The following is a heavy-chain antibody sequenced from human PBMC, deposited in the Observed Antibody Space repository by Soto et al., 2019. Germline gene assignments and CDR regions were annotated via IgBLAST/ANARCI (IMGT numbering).Heavy chain of an antibody. D-gene: IGHD6-6*01. CDR1: GFTFSSYA. Sequence: GGSRRLSCAASGFTFSSYAMSWVRQAPGKGLEWVSAISGSGGSTYYADSVKGRFTISRDNSKNTLYLQMNSLRAEDTAVYYCAKASGGYSSSSDYWGQGTLVTVSS. V-gene: IGHV3-23*01. CDR3: AKASGGYSSSSDY. CDR2: ISGSGGST. J-gene: IGHJ4*02.